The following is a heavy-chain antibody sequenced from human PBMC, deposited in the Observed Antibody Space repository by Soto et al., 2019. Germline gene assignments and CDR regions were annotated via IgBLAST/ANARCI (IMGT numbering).Heavy chain of an antibody. CDR2: INHSGST. D-gene: IGHD4-17*01. J-gene: IGHJ3*02. CDR1: GGSFSGYF. Sequence: QVQLQQWGAGLLKPSETLSLTCAVYGGSFSGYFWSWIRQPPGKGLEWIGEINHSGSTNYNPSLKSRVTRSVDPSKNQFSLKLSSVTAADMARYYCTRGREVTVTDDLVAFDIWGQGTRVTVSS. CDR3: TRGREVTVTDDLVAFDI. V-gene: IGHV4-34*01.